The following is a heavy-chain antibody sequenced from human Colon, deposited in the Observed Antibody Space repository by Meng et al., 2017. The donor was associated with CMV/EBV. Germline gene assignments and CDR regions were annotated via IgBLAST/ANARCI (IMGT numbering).Heavy chain of an antibody. J-gene: IGHJ6*02. CDR3: AADSTLYDFWRYGLDV. D-gene: IGHD3-3*01. Sequence: SVKVSCKASGFTFSRSGVHWVRQARGQRLEWIGWIVVGSDNTNYAQKFQERVTITRDMSTSTAYMELSSLRSEDTAVYYCAADSTLYDFWRYGLDVWGQGTTVT. CDR1: GFTFSRSG. V-gene: IGHV1-58*01. CDR2: IVVGSDNT.